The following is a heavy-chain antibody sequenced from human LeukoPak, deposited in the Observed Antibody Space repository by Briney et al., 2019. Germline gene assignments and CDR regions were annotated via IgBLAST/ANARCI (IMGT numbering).Heavy chain of an antibody. CDR3: ARHKGDGDNWTCDY. CDR2: IYPGDSDT. D-gene: IGHD1-20*01. V-gene: IGHV5-51*01. CDR1: GYSFTSYS. Sequence: GGPLKISWKGSGYSFTSYSIAWLRQLPGKGLKWMGIIYPGDSDTTYSPSFQGQVTMSADKSISTAYLQWSSLKASDTGRYYCARHKGDGDNWTCDYWVQ. J-gene: IGHJ4*02.